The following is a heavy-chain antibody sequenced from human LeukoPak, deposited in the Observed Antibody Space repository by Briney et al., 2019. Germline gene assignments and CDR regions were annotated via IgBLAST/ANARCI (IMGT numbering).Heavy chain of an antibody. J-gene: IGHJ4*02. D-gene: IGHD5-18*01. CDR2: TRYDGSHS. Sequence: GGSLRLSCAASGFAFSTYGMHWVRQAPGKGLEWVAFTRYDGSHSEYEDSVKGRFSIARDDSKSTLYLQMNSLRAEDTGVYYCARDDSYGFMGCMDYWGQGTRVTVSS. CDR3: ARDDSYGFMGCMDY. CDR1: GFAFSTYG. V-gene: IGHV3-30*02.